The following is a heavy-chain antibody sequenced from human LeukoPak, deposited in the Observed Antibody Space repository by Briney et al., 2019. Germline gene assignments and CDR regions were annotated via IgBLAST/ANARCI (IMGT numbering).Heavy chain of an antibody. CDR1: GFTFSSYG. D-gene: IGHD2-2*01. CDR2: IWYDGSNK. V-gene: IGHV3-33*01. J-gene: IGHJ6*02. CDR3: ARDRIVVVPAAKYYYYGMDV. Sequence: GGSLRLSCAASGFTFSSYGMHWVRQAPGKGLEWVAVIWYDGSNKYYADSVKGRFTISRDNSKNTLYLQMNSLRAEDTAVYYCARDRIVVVPAAKYYYYGMDVWGQGTTVTVSS.